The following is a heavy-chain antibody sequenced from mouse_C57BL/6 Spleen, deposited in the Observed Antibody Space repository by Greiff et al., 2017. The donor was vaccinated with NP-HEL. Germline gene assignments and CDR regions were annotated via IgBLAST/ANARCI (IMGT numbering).Heavy chain of an antibody. V-gene: IGHV1-22*01. CDR3: ASFYDYGGAWFAY. Sequence: VQLQQSGPELVKPGASVKLSCKASGYTFTDYYMHWVKQSPGQSLEWIGYINPNNGGTSYNQKFKGKATLTVNKSSSTAYMQLRSLTSEDSAVYYCASFYDYGGAWFAYWGKGALVTVS. CDR2: INPNNGGT. CDR1: GYTFTDYY. J-gene: IGHJ3*01. D-gene: IGHD2-4*01.